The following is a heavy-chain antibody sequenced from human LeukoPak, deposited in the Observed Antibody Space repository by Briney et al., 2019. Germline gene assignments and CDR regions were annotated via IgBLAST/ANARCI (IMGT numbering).Heavy chain of an antibody. J-gene: IGHJ5*02. D-gene: IGHD2-15*01. CDR3: ARGIYCSGGSCYPTWFDP. CDR2: IYYSGST. V-gene: IGHV4-39*07. CDR1: GGSISSSSYY. Sequence: PSETLSLTCTVSGGSISSSSYYWGWIRQPPGKGLEWIGSIYYSGSTYYNPSLKSRVTISVDTSKNQFSLKLSSVTAADTAVYYCARGIYCSGGSCYPTWFDPWGQGTLVTVSS.